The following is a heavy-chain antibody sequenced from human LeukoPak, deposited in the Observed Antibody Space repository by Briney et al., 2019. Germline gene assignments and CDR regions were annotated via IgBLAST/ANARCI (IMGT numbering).Heavy chain of an antibody. CDR2: IYYSGST. D-gene: IGHD5-18*01. CDR1: GGSISSSSYY. CDR3: ARSVDTAMVTFYAYFDY. V-gene: IGHV4-39*07. Sequence: SETLSLTCTVSGGSISSSSYYWGWIRQPPGKGLEWIGSIYYSGSTCYNPSLKSRVTISVDTSKNQFSLKLSSVTAADTAVYYCARSVDTAMVTFYAYFDYWGQGTLVTVSS. J-gene: IGHJ4*02.